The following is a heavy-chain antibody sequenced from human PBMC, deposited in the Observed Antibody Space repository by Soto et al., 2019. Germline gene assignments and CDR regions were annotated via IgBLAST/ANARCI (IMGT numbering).Heavy chain of an antibody. D-gene: IGHD6-13*01. CDR2: TYYSGST. J-gene: IGHJ4*02. CDR3: ARHGFSSSSWYIFDY. Sequence: PSETLSLTCTVSGGSISNYYWSWIRQPTGKGLEWIGYTYYSGSTNYNPSLKSRLTISVDTSKNQFSLKLSSVTAADTAVYYCARHGFSSSSWYIFDYWGQGTLVTV. CDR1: GGSISNYY. V-gene: IGHV4-59*08.